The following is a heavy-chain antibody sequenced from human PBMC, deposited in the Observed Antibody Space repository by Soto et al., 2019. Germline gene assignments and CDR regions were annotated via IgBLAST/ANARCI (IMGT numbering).Heavy chain of an antibody. Sequence: GGSLRLSCVGSGFTFSSYNMNWARQAPGKGLEWVSYISSSGRTVYYADSVKGRFTISRDNAKNSLYLQMNSLRAEDTAVYYYAPLLLSLIGPFDPWGQGTLVTVSS. CDR2: ISSSGRTV. J-gene: IGHJ5*02. D-gene: IGHD3-22*01. CDR1: GFTFSSYN. CDR3: APLLLSLIGPFDP. V-gene: IGHV3-48*03.